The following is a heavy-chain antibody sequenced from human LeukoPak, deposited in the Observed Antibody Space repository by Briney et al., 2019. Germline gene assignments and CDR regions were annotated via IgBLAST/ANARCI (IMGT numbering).Heavy chain of an antibody. J-gene: IGHJ5*02. Sequence: SVKVSCKASGGTFSNYAVSWVRQAPGQGLEWMGGFIPVFGPANYAQKFQGRVTITADESTSTAYMELSSLRSEDTAVYYCARDNTMIVSNNWFDPWGQGTLVTVSS. D-gene: IGHD3-22*01. CDR1: GGTFSNYA. CDR3: ARDNTMIVSNNWFDP. V-gene: IGHV1-69*13. CDR2: FIPVFGPA.